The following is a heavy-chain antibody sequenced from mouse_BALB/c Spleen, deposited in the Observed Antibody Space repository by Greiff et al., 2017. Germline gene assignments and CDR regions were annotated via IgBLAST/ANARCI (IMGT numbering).Heavy chain of an antibody. J-gene: IGHJ1*01. D-gene: IGHD2-10*01. CDR1: GFDFSRYW. V-gene: IGHV4-1*02. CDR2: INPDSSTI. Sequence: EVHLVESGGGLVQPGGSLKLSCAASGFDFSRYWMSWVRQAPGKGLEWIGEINPDSSTINYTPSLKDKFIISRDNAKNTLYLQMSKVRSEDTALYYCARAYYGNPNWYFDVWGAGTTVTVSS. CDR3: ARAYYGNPNWYFDV.